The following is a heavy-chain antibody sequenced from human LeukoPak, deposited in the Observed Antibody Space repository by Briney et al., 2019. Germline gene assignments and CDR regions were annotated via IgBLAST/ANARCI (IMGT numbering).Heavy chain of an antibody. CDR2: MNPNSGNT. CDR3: ANLMNWNDVVGDFDI. D-gene: IGHD1-1*01. Sequence: ASVKVSCKASGYTFTSYDINWVRQATGQGLEWMGWMNPNSGNTGYAQKFQGRVTITRKTSISTAYMELSSLRAEDTAVYYCANLMNWNDVVGDFDIWGQGAMVTVSS. V-gene: IGHV1-8*03. J-gene: IGHJ3*02. CDR1: GYTFTSYD.